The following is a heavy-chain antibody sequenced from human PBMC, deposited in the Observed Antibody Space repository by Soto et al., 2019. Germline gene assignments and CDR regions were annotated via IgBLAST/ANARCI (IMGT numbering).Heavy chain of an antibody. CDR2: ISYDGNNK. J-gene: IGHJ4*02. D-gene: IGHD6-13*01. Sequence: GGSLRLSCAASGFTFSSYGMHWVRQAPGKGLEWVAVISYDGNNKYYADSVKGRFTISRDNPRNTLYLQMNSLRAEDTAVYYCAKHAAAAAPDYWGQGTLVTVSS. CDR1: GFTFSSYG. V-gene: IGHV3-33*05. CDR3: AKHAAAAAPDY.